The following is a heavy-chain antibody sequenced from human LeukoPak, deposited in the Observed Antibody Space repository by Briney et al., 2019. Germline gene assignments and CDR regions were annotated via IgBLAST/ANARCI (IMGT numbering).Heavy chain of an antibody. CDR3: ARERGGDSGYDPFDY. CDR1: GFTFSSYS. CDR2: ISSSSSYI. D-gene: IGHD5-12*01. Sequence: GGSLRLSCAASGFTFSSYSMNWVRQAPGKWLEWVSSISSSSSYIYYADSVKGRFTISRDHAKNSLYLQMNRLRAEDTAVYYCARERGGDSGYDPFDYWGQGTLVTVSS. J-gene: IGHJ4*02. V-gene: IGHV3-21*01.